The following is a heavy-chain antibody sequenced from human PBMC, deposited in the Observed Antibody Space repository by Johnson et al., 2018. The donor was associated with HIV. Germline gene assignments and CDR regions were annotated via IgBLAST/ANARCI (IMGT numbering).Heavy chain of an antibody. D-gene: IGHD2-15*01. CDR1: GFTFDDYD. CDR2: INWNGYST. J-gene: IGHJ3*02. Sequence: VQLVESGGGVVRPGGSLRLSCAASGFTFDDYDMSWVRQAPGRGLEWVAGINWNGYSTDYAASVGGRFTIFSGTPKDSLSLQMNSLTAEDTALYYCARARPLGYCTGGSCSLDAFDIWGQGTMVTVSS. CDR3: ARARPLGYCTGGSCSLDAFDI. V-gene: IGHV3-20*04.